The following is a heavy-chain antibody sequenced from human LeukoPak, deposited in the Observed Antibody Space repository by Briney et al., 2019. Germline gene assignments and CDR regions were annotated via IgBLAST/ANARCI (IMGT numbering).Heavy chain of an antibody. CDR1: GGSISSYY. V-gene: IGHV4-59*01. D-gene: IGHD6-13*01. Sequence: SETLSLTCTVPGGSISSYYWSWIRQPPGKGLEWIGYIYYSGSTNYNPSLKSRVTISVDTSKNQFSLKLSSVTAADTAVYYCASQNSYSSSWYGGPDYWGQGTLVTVSS. CDR3: ASQNSYSSSWYGGPDY. CDR2: IYYSGST. J-gene: IGHJ4*02.